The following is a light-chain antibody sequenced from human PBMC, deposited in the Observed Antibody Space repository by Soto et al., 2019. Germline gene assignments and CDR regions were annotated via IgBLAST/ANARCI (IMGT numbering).Light chain of an antibody. Sequence: EIVLTQSPGTLSLSPGERATLSCRASQSVRSSYLAWYRQKPGQAPSLLIFGASVRATGVPDRFSGSGSGTDFTLTINSLQSEDFAVYYCQQYYNWPPYTFGQGTKVNIK. J-gene: IGKJ2*01. CDR3: QQYYNWPPYT. CDR1: QSVRSSY. CDR2: GAS. V-gene: IGKV3-20*01.